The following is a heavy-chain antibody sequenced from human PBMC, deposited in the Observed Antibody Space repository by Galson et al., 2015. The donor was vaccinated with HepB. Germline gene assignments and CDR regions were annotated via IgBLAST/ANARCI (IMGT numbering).Heavy chain of an antibody. CDR3: AKAPWHPYYYDSSGYYYEGYFDY. D-gene: IGHD3-22*01. CDR1: GFTFDDYA. V-gene: IGHV3-9*01. Sequence: SLRLSCAASGFTFDDYAMHWVRQAPGKGLEWVSGISWNSGSIGYADSVKGRFTISRDNAKNSLYLQMNSLRAEDTALYYCAKAPWHPYYYDSSGYYYEGYFDYWGQGTLVTVSS. CDR2: ISWNSGSI. J-gene: IGHJ4*02.